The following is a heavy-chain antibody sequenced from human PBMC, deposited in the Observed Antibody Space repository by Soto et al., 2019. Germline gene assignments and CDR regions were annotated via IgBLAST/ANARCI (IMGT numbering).Heavy chain of an antibody. CDR1: GGSTSSDNY. V-gene: IGHV4-30-4*01. J-gene: IGHJ4*02. D-gene: IGHD3-16*01. CDR2: IYYSGNT. CDR3: AREGGESSDGLYYFDS. Sequence: ETLSLTCTVSGGSTSSDNYWSWIRQPPGKGLEWIGHIYYSGNTDYNPSLKSRLAISIDTSKNQFSLKLSSVTAADTAVYFCAREGGESSDGLYYFDSWGQGSLVTVSS.